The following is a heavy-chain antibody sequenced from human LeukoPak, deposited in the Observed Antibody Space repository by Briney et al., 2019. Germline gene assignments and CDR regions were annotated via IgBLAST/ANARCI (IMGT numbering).Heavy chain of an antibody. Sequence: SETLSLTCTVSGGSISSYYWSRIRQPPGKGLEWIGYTHYSGSTNYNPSLKSRVTISVDTSKNQFSLKLNSVTAADTAVYYCARLPGCSGSSCYRSFDIWGLGTMVTVSS. CDR2: THYSGST. J-gene: IGHJ3*02. CDR3: ARLPGCSGSSCYRSFDI. V-gene: IGHV4-59*08. D-gene: IGHD2-15*01. CDR1: GGSISSYY.